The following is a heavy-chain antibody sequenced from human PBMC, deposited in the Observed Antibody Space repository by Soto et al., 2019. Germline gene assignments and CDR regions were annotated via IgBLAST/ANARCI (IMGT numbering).Heavy chain of an antibody. CDR3: VKVSTFYDILNGYYSTNFFDP. D-gene: IGHD3-9*01. Sequence: GGSLRLSCSASGFTFSEYSMHWVRQAPGKGLQYVSTISSDGDITYYADSVKGRFTISRDNSKNTLYLQMNSLRPEDKAVYYCVKVSTFYDILNGYYSTNFFDPWGQGTLVTVSS. CDR2: ISSDGDIT. V-gene: IGHV3-64D*06. CDR1: GFTFSEYS. J-gene: IGHJ5*02.